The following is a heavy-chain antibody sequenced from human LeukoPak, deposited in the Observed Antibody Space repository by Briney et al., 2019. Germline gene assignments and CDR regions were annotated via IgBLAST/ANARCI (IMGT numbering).Heavy chain of an antibody. D-gene: IGHD3-22*01. J-gene: IGHJ1*01. CDR1: GFTFSSYW. CDR2: IKSDGST. CDR3: ARAPSEIGGYYPEYFRH. V-gene: IGHV3-74*01. Sequence: AGRSLRLSCAASGFTFSSYWMHWVRHAPGKWLVWVSRIKSDGSTNYADSVKGRFTISRDNAKNTLSLQMNSLRAEDTGVYYCARAPSEIGGYYPEYFRHWGQGTLVTVSS.